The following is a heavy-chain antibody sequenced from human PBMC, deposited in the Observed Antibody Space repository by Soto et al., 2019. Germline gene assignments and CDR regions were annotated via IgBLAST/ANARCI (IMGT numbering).Heavy chain of an antibody. J-gene: IGHJ4*02. CDR3: ATDVASGEFDF. D-gene: IGHD4-17*01. V-gene: IGHV4-61*01. CDR1: GGSVSGGSYY. CDR2: IYYFGMT. Sequence: SETLSRTWTVSGGSVSGGSYYWSWIRQSTGKGLQCLGNIYYFGMTTYNTSLKSRVTISLHTSKIQFTPNLTFVTAADTAMYYCATDVASGEFDFWGQGTLVTVSS.